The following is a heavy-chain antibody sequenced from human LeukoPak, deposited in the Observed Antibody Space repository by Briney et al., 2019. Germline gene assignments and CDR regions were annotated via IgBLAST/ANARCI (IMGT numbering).Heavy chain of an antibody. Sequence: ASVKVSCKVSGYTLTELCMHWVRQAPGKGLEWMGGLDPEDGETIYAQKFQDRVTMTEDTSTDTAYMALSSLRSEDRAAYYCATSSLPENWELRLRGCCYFEYWGQGTLVTVSS. V-gene: IGHV1-24*01. D-gene: IGHD1-26*01. J-gene: IGHJ4*02. CDR3: ATSSLPENWELRLRGCCYFEY. CDR1: GYTLTELC. CDR2: LDPEDGET.